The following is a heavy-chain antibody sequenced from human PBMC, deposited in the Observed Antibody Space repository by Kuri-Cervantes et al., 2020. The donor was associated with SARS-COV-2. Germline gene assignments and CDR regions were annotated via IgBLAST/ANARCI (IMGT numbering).Heavy chain of an antibody. D-gene: IGHD1-26*01. CDR3: ARDLSLIRFDY. J-gene: IGHJ4*02. CDR1: GFTFSSYW. CDR2: IKQDGSEK. Sequence: GGSLRLSCAASGFTFSSYWMSWVRQAPGKGLEWVANIKQDGSEKYYVDSVKGRFTTSRDNSKNTLYLQMNSLRAEDTAVYYCARDLSLIRFDYWGQGTLVTVSS. V-gene: IGHV3-7*01.